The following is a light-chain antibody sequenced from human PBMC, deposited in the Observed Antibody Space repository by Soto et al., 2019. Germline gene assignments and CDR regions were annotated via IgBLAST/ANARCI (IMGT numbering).Light chain of an antibody. CDR3: SSYTSSSTRLV. CDR1: SSDVGGYNY. V-gene: IGLV2-14*01. J-gene: IGLJ3*02. Sequence: QSALTQPASVSGSPGQSITISCTGTSSDVGGYNYVSWYQQHPGKAPKLMFYDVSNRPSGVSNRFSGSKSGNTASLTISGLQAEDEADHYCSSYTSSSTRLVFGGGTQLTVL. CDR2: DVS.